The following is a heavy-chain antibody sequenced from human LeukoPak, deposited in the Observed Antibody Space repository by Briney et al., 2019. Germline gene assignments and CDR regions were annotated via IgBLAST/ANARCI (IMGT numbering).Heavy chain of an antibody. CDR1: GGSFSGYY. CDR3: ARGLSDYYGSGRYRPIDAFDI. V-gene: IGHV4-34*01. CDR2: INHSGSP. Sequence: SETLSLTCAVCGGSFSGYYWSWVRQPPGKGLEWVCDINHSGSPNYNPSLKCRVTISIDTSKHQFSLMLSPVTAADTAVYYCARGLSDYYGSGRYRPIDAFDIWGQGTMVTVSS. J-gene: IGHJ3*02. D-gene: IGHD3-10*01.